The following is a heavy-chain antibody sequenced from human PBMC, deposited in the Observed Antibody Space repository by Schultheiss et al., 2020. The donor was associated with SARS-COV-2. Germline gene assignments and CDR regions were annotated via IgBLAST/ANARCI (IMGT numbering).Heavy chain of an antibody. CDR3: ARDNGVYAMDV. Sequence: SQTLSLTCIVTGGSINSFQWIWIRQPAGKGLEWIGRINISGNTNYNPSLRSRVTMSTDTSENQFSLQLNSVTAADTAVYYCARDNGVYAMDVWGQGTTVTVSS. J-gene: IGHJ6*02. CDR1: GGSINSFQ. V-gene: IGHV4-4*07. CDR2: INISGNT.